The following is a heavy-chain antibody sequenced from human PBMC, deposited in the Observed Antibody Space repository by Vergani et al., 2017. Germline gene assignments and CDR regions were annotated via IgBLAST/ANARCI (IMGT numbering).Heavy chain of an antibody. Sequence: QVQLQESGPGLVRPSETLSLTCTVSGGSLSGYYWNWIRQTPGEGLEWIGYVEDSGYFNYNPSLKTRVSMSSDTSNNQFSLMLSSVTVADTAVYYCARQNPYGSAHVDFWGRGVLVTVSA. CDR3: ARQNPYGSAHVDF. V-gene: IGHV4-59*01. D-gene: IGHD3-10*01. CDR1: GGSLSGYY. J-gene: IGHJ4*02. CDR2: VEDSGYF.